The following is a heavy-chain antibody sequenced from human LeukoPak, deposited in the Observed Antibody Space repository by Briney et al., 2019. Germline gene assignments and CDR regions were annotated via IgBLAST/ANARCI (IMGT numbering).Heavy chain of an antibody. CDR2: TWYDGSNK. V-gene: IGHV3-33*01. CDR1: GFTFSSYG. CDR3: ARDQEYAQLWPTNFDY. D-gene: IGHD5-18*01. Sequence: PGRSLRLSCAASGFTFSSYGMHWVRQAPGKGLEWVAVTWYDGSNKYYADSVKGRFTISRDNSKNTLYLQMNSLRAEDTAVYYCARDQEYAQLWPTNFDYWGQGTLVTVSS. J-gene: IGHJ4*02.